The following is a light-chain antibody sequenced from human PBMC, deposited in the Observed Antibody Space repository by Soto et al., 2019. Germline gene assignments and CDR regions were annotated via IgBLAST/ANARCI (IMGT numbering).Light chain of an antibody. CDR3: PPRSTPFPYT. CDR1: ENIGKD. J-gene: IGKJ2*01. CDR2: GAC. V-gene: IGKV1-39*01. Sequence: SAAVGDRVTITCRARENIGKDLNWYQQKQGKDPKIVIYGACSLQRGVPSRFSGSGSGTDFTLTISSLQPVFFLMIRRPPRSTPFPYT.